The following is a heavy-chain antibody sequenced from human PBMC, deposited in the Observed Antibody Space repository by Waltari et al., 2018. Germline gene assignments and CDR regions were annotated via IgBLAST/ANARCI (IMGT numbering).Heavy chain of an antibody. CDR3: AKVNWNYEDYYYGMDV. CDR1: GYPFTSND. CDR2: MNPNSGNT. Sequence: QVQLVQSGAEVKKPGASVKVSCNASGYPFTSNDSNWARTAMGQGLEWMGWMNPNSGNTGYAQKFQGRVTITRNTSISTAYMELSSLRSEDTAVYYCAKVNWNYEDYYYGMDVWGQGTTVTVSS. V-gene: IGHV1-8*03. D-gene: IGHD1-7*01. J-gene: IGHJ6*02.